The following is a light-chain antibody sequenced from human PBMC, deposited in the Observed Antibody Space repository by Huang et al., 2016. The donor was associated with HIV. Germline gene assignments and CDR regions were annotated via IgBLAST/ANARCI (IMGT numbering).Light chain of an antibody. V-gene: IGKV1-39*01. CDR3: QQSYSALIT. CDR2: AVA. J-gene: IGKJ5*01. Sequence: IQLTQSPTSLSASVGDRVTIACRASQAIGTYFNWFQQKPGRAPKLLISAVASLHTGIPSRFSGSGSGTEFTLTIRGLQFDDFATYFCQQSYSALITFGQGTRLEIK. CDR1: QAIGTY.